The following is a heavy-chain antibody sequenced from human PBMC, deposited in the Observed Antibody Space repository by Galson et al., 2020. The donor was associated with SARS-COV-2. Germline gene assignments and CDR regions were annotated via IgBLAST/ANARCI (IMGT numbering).Heavy chain of an antibody. J-gene: IGHJ4*02. V-gene: IGHV3-7*04. CDR3: ARTYAGYYFDY. Sequence: GGSPRLSCAASGFTFSNYWMSWVRQAPGKGLEWVANIKQDGSGRYYVDSVKGRFTISRDNAKNSLYLQMNSLRAEDTAVYYCARTYAGYYFDYWGQGTLVTVSS. CDR2: IKQDGSGR. CDR1: GFTFSNYW. D-gene: IGHD4-17*01.